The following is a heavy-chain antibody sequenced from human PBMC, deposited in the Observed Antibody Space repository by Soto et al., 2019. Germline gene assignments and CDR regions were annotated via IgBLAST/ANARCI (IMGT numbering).Heavy chain of an antibody. D-gene: IGHD3-10*01. CDR3: AGRPNVWFGELSGSYYYYYGMDV. CDR1: GFTFSDYY. CDR2: ISSSSSYT. V-gene: IGHV3-11*06. J-gene: IGHJ6*02. Sequence: GGSLRLSCAASGFTFSDYYMSWIRQAPGKGLEWVSYISSSSSYTNYADSVKGRFTISRDNAKNSLYLQMNSLRAEDTAVYYCAGRPNVWFGELSGSYYYYYGMDVWGQGTTVTVSS.